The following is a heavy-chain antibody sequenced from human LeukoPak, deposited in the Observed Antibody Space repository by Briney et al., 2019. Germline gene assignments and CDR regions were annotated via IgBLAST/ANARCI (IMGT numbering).Heavy chain of an antibody. CDR1: GYTFTVYY. Sequence: GASVKVSCKASGYTFTVYYVHWVRQAPGQGLEWMGWIYPDSGGTTYAEKFQGRVTMTRDTSISTAYMELSRLRSDDTAVYYCARVGIYYDSSGYLDYWGQGTLVTVSS. D-gene: IGHD3-22*01. J-gene: IGHJ4*02. V-gene: IGHV1-2*02. CDR3: ARVGIYYDSSGYLDY. CDR2: IYPDSGGT.